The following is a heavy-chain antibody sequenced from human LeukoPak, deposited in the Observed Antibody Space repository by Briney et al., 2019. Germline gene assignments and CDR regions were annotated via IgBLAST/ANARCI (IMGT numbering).Heavy chain of an antibody. J-gene: IGHJ4*02. Sequence: PSETLSLTSTVSGGSISSYYWSWIRQPPGKGLEWIGYIYYSGSTNYNPSLKSRVTISVDTSKNQFSLKLSSVTAADTAVYYCARDRTTSHFDYWGQGTLVTVSS. CDR1: GGSISSYY. CDR2: IYYSGST. D-gene: IGHD4-17*01. V-gene: IGHV4-59*01. CDR3: ARDRTTSHFDY.